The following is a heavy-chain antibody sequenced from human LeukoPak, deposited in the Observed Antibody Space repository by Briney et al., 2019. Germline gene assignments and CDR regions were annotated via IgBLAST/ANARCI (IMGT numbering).Heavy chain of an antibody. D-gene: IGHD3-10*01. V-gene: IGHV3-30-3*01. Sequence: TGGSLRLSCAASGFTFSSYAIHWVRQAPGKGLEWVAVISYDGGNKYYADSVKGRFTISRDNSKNTLYLQMNSLRAEDTAVYYCAKDQEAIRFGELFWRSYYFDYWAREPWSPSPQ. CDR2: ISYDGGNK. J-gene: IGHJ4*02. CDR1: GFTFSSYA. CDR3: AKDQEAIRFGELFWRSYYFDY.